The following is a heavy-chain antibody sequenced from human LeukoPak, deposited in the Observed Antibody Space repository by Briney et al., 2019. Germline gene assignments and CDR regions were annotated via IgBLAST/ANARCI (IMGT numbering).Heavy chain of an antibody. V-gene: IGHV1-2*02. J-gene: IGHJ4*02. CDR3: ARGRHYDYVWGSYRSLPLDY. CDR1: GYTFTGYY. CDR2: INPNSGGT. Sequence: ASVKVSCKASGYTFTGYYMHWVRQAPGQGLEWMGWINPNSGGTNYAQKFQGRVTMTRDTSISTAYMELSRLRSDDTVVYYCARGRHYDYVWGSYRSLPLDYWGQGTLITVSS. D-gene: IGHD3-16*02.